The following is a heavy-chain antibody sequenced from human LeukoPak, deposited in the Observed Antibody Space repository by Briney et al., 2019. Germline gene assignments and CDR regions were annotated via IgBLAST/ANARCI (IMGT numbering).Heavy chain of an antibody. J-gene: IGHJ4*02. D-gene: IGHD5-24*01. CDR3: AREMATRDYYFDY. Sequence: GGSLRLSCAASGFTFSSYWMSWVRQAPGKGLEWVANIKQDGSEKYYVDSVEGRFTISRDNAKNSLYLQMNSLRAEDTAVYYCAREMATRDYYFDYWGQGTLVTVSS. CDR2: IKQDGSEK. CDR1: GFTFSSYW. V-gene: IGHV3-7*01.